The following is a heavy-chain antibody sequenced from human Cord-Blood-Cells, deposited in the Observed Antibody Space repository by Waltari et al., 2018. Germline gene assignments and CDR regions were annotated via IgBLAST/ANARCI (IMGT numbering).Heavy chain of an antibody. CDR2: INPNSGGT. V-gene: IGHV1-2*04. J-gene: IGHJ4*02. Sequence: VRQAPGQGLEWMGWINPNSGGTNYAQKFQGWVTMTRDTSISTAYMELSRLRSDDTAVYYCARDVGGGTLDYWGQGTLVTVSS. D-gene: IGHD3-16*01. CDR3: ARDVGGGTLDY.